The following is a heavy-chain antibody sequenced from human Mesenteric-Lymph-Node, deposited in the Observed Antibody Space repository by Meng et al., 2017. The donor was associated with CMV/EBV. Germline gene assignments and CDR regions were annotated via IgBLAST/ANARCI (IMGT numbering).Heavy chain of an antibody. CDR2: MNTNSGNT. D-gene: IGHD5-18*01. Sequence: KVSCKASGYTCTSYDINWVRQATRQGLEWMGRMNTNSGNTGYAQKFQGRVTMTRNTSISTAYMELSSLRSEDTAVYYCARSVGYPANYWGQGTLVTVSS. V-gene: IGHV1-8*01. CDR3: ARSVGYPANY. CDR1: GYTCTSYD. J-gene: IGHJ4*02.